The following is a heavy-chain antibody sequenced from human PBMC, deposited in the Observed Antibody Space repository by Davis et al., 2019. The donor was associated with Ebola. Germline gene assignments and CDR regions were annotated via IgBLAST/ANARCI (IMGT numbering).Heavy chain of an antibody. CDR1: GGSISSHY. D-gene: IGHD4-17*01. Sequence: ESLKISCTVSGGSISSHYWSWIRQPPGKGLEWIGNIDNSGSTNYNPSLKSRVTISIDTSKNQFSLKLSSVTAADTALYFCARVLGNGDLLLDYWGQGTLVTVSS. CDR3: ARVLGNGDLLLDY. J-gene: IGHJ4*02. CDR2: IDNSGST. V-gene: IGHV4-59*11.